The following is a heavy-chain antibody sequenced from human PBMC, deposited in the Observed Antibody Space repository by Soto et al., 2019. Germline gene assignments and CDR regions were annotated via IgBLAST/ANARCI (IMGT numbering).Heavy chain of an antibody. D-gene: IGHD3-9*01. V-gene: IGHV4-4*02. CDR3: ASGVHYIWNG. Sequence: QVLLQESGPGLVSPSGTLSLTCTVSGDFLDDSRWWSWVRQPPGKGLEWIGEIHHTGITNYIPSLKSRVTMSVDKNKNQVSLEVYSVTAADTAVYYCASGVHYIWNGWGEVTLVTVSS. CDR2: IHHTGIT. J-gene: IGHJ4*02. CDR1: GDFLDDSRW.